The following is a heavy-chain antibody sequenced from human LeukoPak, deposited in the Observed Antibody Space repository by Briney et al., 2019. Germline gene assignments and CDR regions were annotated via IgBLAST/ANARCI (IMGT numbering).Heavy chain of an antibody. CDR1: GGSISSYY. Sequence: SETLSLTCTVSGGSISSYYWSWIRQPPGKGLEWIGYIYYSGNTNYNPSLKSRVTISVDTSKNQFSLKLSSVTAADTAVYYCARVGDYYGSGSPTQPYYYMDVWGKGTTVTIS. CDR3: ARVGDYYGSGSPTQPYYYMDV. CDR2: IYYSGNT. D-gene: IGHD3-10*01. V-gene: IGHV4-59*01. J-gene: IGHJ6*03.